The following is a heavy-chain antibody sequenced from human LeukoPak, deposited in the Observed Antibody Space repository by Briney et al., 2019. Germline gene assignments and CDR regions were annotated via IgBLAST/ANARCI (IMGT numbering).Heavy chain of an antibody. CDR1: GFTFSSCG. D-gene: IGHD2-8*02. J-gene: IGHJ4*02. CDR3: ARSAYLVNTGFYYDY. Sequence: GGSLRLSCAASGFTFSSCGMTWVRQAPGKGLEWVSSISGSDDGTYYADSVKGRFTISRDDSKNTLYLQMNSLRAEDTAVYYCARSAYLVNTGFYYDYWGQGTLVTVSS. V-gene: IGHV3-23*01. CDR2: ISGSDDGT.